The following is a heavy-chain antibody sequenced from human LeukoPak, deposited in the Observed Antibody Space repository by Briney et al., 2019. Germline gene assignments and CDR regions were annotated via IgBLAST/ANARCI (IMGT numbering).Heavy chain of an antibody. CDR1: GFTFSSYW. D-gene: IGHD6-13*01. J-gene: IGHJ4*02. Sequence: GGSLRLSCAASGFTFSSYWMSWVRQAPGKGLEWVANIKQDGSVKYYVDSVKGRFAISRDNAKNSLYLQMNSLRAEDTAVYYCARERESSSWYRGFDYWGQGTLVTVSS. V-gene: IGHV3-7*01. CDR2: IKQDGSVK. CDR3: ARERESSSWYRGFDY.